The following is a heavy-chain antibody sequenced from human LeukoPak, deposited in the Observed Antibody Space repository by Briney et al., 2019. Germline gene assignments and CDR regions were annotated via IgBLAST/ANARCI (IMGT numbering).Heavy chain of an antibody. Sequence: SVKVSCKASGGTFSSYAISWVRQAPGQGLEWMGRIIPILGIANYAQKFQGRVTITADESTSTAYMELSSLRSEDTAVYYCARERLDTGSRGWFDPWGQGTLVTVSS. V-gene: IGHV1-69*04. CDR3: ARERLDTGSRGWFDP. D-gene: IGHD1-14*01. CDR1: GGTFSSYA. J-gene: IGHJ5*02. CDR2: IIPILGIA.